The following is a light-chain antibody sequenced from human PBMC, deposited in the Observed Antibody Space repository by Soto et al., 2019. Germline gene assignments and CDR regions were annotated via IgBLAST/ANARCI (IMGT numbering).Light chain of an antibody. CDR1: QNISTS. CDR2: DAS. Sequence: DIQMTQSPSILSASVGYRFTITCRASQNISTSLAWYQQKPGKAPNLLIHDASSLESGVPSRFSGSGSGTEFTLTISSLQPDDIGTYYCQQYSSFSPYTFGQGTKVDIK. V-gene: IGKV1-5*01. CDR3: QQYSSFSPYT. J-gene: IGKJ2*01.